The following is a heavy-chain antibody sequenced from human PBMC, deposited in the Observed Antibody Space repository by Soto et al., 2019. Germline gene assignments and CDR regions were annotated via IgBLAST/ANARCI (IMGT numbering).Heavy chain of an antibody. Sequence: ETLSLTCAVYGGSFSGYYWSWIRQPPGKGLEWIGEINHSGSTNYNPSLKSRVTISVDTSKNQFSLKLSSVTAADTAVYYCARPSRYSGSYLGPPRPPAFDIWGQGTMVTVSS. CDR3: ARPSRYSGSYLGPPRPPAFDI. D-gene: IGHD1-26*01. V-gene: IGHV4-34*01. J-gene: IGHJ3*02. CDR2: INHSGST. CDR1: GGSFSGYY.